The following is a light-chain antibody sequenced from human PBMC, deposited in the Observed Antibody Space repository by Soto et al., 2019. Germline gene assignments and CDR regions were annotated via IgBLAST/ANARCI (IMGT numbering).Light chain of an antibody. CDR2: RTS. CDR3: QQYNNWPVT. V-gene: IGKV3-15*01. J-gene: IGKJ1*01. CDR1: QSVTNN. Sequence: EIVMTQSPATLSVSPGERATLSCRASQSVTNNLAWYQQKPGQAPRLLIHRTSTRATGIPGRFSGSGSGTEFTLTISSLQSEDFAVYYCQQYNNWPVTFGQGTKVEI.